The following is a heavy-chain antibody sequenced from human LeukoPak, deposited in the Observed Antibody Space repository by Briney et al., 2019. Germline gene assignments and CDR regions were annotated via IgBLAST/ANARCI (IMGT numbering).Heavy chain of an antibody. J-gene: IGHJ5*02. V-gene: IGHV1-69*13. CDR2: IIPIFGTA. Sequence: GASVKVSCKASGGTFSSYAISWVRQAPGQGLEWMGGIIPIFGTANYAQKFQGRVTTTADESTSTAYMELSSLRSEDTAVYYCASDKSGYCSGGSCYWFDPWGQGTLVTVSS. D-gene: IGHD2-15*01. CDR3: ASDKSGYCSGGSCYWFDP. CDR1: GGTFSSYA.